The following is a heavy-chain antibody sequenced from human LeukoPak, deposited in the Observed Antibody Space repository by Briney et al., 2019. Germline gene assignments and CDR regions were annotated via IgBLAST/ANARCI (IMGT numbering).Heavy chain of an antibody. V-gene: IGHV4-59*08. CDR1: GGSISSYY. CDR2: IHYSGNT. D-gene: IGHD3-22*01. Sequence: PSETLSLTCTVSGGSISSYYWSWFRQPPGKGLEWIGYIHYSGNTYYNPSLKSRVTISVDKSKNKFSLKLRSVPAADAAGYYCARRDSSGYYYAWGQGTLVTVSS. J-gene: IGHJ4*02. CDR3: ARRDSSGYYYA.